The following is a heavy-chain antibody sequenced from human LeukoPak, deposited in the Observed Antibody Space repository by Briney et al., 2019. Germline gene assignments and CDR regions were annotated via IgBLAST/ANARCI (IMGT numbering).Heavy chain of an antibody. V-gene: IGHV1-8*01. CDR2: MNPNSGNT. CDR3: ARRAHSGSYYVAFGD. D-gene: IGHD1-26*01. Sequence: ASVKVSCKASGYTFSSYDIIWVRQASGQGLEWMGWMNPNSGNTGYAQKFQGRVTITRDTSITTAYMELSSLISEDTAVYYCARRAHSGSYYVAFGDWGQGTPVTVSS. CDR1: GYTFSSYD. J-gene: IGHJ4*02.